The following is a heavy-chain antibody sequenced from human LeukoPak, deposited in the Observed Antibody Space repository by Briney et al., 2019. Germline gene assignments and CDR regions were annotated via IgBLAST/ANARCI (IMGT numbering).Heavy chain of an antibody. Sequence: PSQTLSLTCAVSGYSISSGYYWGWIRQPPGKGLEWIGSIYHSGSTYYNPSLKSRVTISVDTSKNQFSLKLSSVTAADTAVYYCARVSTGGSYYPNYWGQGTLVTVSS. CDR1: GYSISSGYY. CDR2: IYHSGST. CDR3: ARVSTGGSYYPNY. V-gene: IGHV4-38-2*01. J-gene: IGHJ4*02. D-gene: IGHD1-26*01.